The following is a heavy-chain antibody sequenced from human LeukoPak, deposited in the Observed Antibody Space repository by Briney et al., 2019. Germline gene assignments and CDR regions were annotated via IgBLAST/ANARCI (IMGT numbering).Heavy chain of an antibody. V-gene: IGHV3-7*01. CDR2: IKHDVSEK. Sequence: GGSLRLSCAASGFSFNSDWMDWVRQAPGKGLEWVANIKHDVSEKNYLDSVKGRFTISRDNAQNSLYLQMNGLRVEDTAVYYCTRRLDDWGQGTLVTVSS. CDR1: GFSFNSDW. D-gene: IGHD3-16*01. J-gene: IGHJ4*02. CDR3: TRRLDD.